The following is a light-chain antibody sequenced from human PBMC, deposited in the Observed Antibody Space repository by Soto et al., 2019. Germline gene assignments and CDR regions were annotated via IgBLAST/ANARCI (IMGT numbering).Light chain of an antibody. V-gene: IGLV2-14*01. CDR3: ASYASSVTYV. CDR2: EVS. CDR1: SXDVGGYNY. Sequence: QSALTQPASVSGSPGQSITISCTGTSXDVGGYNYVSWYQLHPGKAPKLMIHEVSERPSGVSNRFSGSKSGNTASLTISGLQAEDEADYYCASYASSVTYVFGSGTKVTVL. J-gene: IGLJ1*01.